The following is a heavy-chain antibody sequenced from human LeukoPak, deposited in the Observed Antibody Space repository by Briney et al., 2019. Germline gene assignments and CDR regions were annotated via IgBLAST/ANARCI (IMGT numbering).Heavy chain of an antibody. Sequence: ASVKVSCEAFGYTFTNYAMHWVRQAPGQRLEWMGWITAGNGNTEYSQKFQGRVTITRDTSASTAYMELSSLRSEDTAVYYCARVVAAAGHPPPSPAPYYYNGMDVWGQGTTVTVSS. J-gene: IGHJ6*02. V-gene: IGHV1-3*01. D-gene: IGHD6-13*01. CDR3: ARVVAAAGHPPPSPAPYYYNGMDV. CDR2: ITAGNGNT. CDR1: GYTFTNYA.